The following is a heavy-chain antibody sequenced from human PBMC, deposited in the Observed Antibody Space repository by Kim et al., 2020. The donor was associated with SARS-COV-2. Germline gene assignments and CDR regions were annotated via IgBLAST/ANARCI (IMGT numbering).Heavy chain of an antibody. Sequence: GGSLRLSCTASGFTFGDYAMSWVRQAPGKGLEWVGFIRSKAYGGTTEYAASVKGRFTISRDDSKSIAYLQMNSLKTEDTAVYYCTRPSSYGDAFDIWGQGTLVTVSS. V-gene: IGHV3-49*04. J-gene: IGHJ3*02. CDR2: IRSKAYGGTT. CDR3: TRPSSYGDAFDI. CDR1: GFTFGDYA. D-gene: IGHD6-13*01.